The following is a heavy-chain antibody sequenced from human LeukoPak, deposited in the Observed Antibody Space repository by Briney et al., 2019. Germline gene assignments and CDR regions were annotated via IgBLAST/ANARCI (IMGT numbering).Heavy chain of an antibody. CDR2: MYSVGST. CDR3: AREGYGYFDY. Sequence: GGSLRLSCAASGFTVSSNYMSWVRQAPGKGLEWVSVMYSVGSTYYAASVKGRFTISRDNSKNTLYLQMNSLRAEDTVVYYCAREGYGYFDYWGQGTLVTVSS. D-gene: IGHD2-15*01. V-gene: IGHV3-53*01. CDR1: GFTVSSNY. J-gene: IGHJ4*02.